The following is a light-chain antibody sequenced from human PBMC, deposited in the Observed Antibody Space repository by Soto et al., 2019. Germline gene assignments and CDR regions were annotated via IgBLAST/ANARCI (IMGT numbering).Light chain of an antibody. CDR3: SSYTSSSTPCV. CDR1: SSDVGAYNY. CDR2: EVS. J-gene: IGLJ1*01. V-gene: IGLV2-14*01. Sequence: QSVLTQPASVSGSPGQSITISCTGTSSDVGAYNYVSWYQQHPGKAPKLMIHEVSKRPSGVSNRFSGSKSGNTASLTISGLQAEDEADYYCSSYTSSSTPCVFGTGTKVTVL.